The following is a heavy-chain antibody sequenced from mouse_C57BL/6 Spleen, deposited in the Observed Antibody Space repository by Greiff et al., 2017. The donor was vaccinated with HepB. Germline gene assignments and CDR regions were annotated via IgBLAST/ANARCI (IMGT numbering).Heavy chain of an antibody. CDR2: ISSGSSTI. CDR3: ARHSLFYAMDY. Sequence: EVKLVESGGGLVKPGGSLKLSCAASGFTFSDYGMHWVRQAPEKGLEWVAYISSGSSTIYYADTVKGRFTISRDNDKNTLFLQMTSLRSEDTAMYYCARHSLFYAMDYWGQGTSVTVSS. J-gene: IGHJ4*01. CDR1: GFTFSDYG. V-gene: IGHV5-17*01.